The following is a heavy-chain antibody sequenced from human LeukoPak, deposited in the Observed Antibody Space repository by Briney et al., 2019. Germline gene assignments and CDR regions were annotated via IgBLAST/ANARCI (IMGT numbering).Heavy chain of an antibody. D-gene: IGHD4-17*01. Sequence: PAGGSLRLSCAASGFTFSSYAMSWVRQAPGKGLEWVSVISGSGGSTYYADSVKGRFTMSRENSKDTLYLQMNSLRAEDTAVYYCAKDNLHGVYRQMYFDYCGQGTLVTVSS. CDR3: AKDNLHGVYRQMYFDY. CDR1: GFTFSSYA. J-gene: IGHJ4*02. CDR2: ISGSGGST. V-gene: IGHV3-23*01.